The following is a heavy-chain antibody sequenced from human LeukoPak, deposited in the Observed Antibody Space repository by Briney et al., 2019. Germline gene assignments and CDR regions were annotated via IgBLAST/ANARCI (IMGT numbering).Heavy chain of an antibody. CDR2: INHSGST. J-gene: IGHJ6*02. D-gene: IGHD1-7*01. CDR3: AREPGTTTYGMDV. CDR1: GGSFSGYY. Sequence: PSETLSLTCAVYGGSFSGYYWSWIRQPPGKGLEWIGEINHSGSTNYNPSLKSRVTMSVDASKDQFSLKLSSVTAADTAVYYCAREPGTTTYGMDVWGQGTTVTVSS. V-gene: IGHV4-34*01.